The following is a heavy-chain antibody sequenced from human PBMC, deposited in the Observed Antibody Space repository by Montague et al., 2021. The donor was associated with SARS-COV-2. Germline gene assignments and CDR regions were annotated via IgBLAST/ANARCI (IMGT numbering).Heavy chain of an antibody. CDR3: ARVTLGGRDGRTRQYEGLDS. CDR2: VHDIESS. CDR1: GGSISRYF. V-gene: IGHV4-59*01. D-gene: IGHD3-16*01. Sequence: SETLSLTCTVSGGSISRYFWNWIRQTPGKGLEWMGYVHDIESSIYNPSLQSRITILLDTPKNQFSLRLNAVTAADTAVYCCARVTLGGRDGRTRQYEGLDSWGQGILVTVSS. J-gene: IGHJ4*02.